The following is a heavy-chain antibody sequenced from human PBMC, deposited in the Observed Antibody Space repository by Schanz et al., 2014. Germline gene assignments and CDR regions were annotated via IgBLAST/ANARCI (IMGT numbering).Heavy chain of an antibody. D-gene: IGHD6-19*01. CDR2: IKQDESEK. J-gene: IGHJ4*02. Sequence: PGGSLRLSCVASGFTFSNYWMTWVRQAPGKGLEWVANIKQDESEKYYVDSVKGRFTISRDNAKSSLYLQMNSLRVEDTAVYYCAASSGWHPSTDYWGQGTLVTVSS. V-gene: IGHV3-7*05. CDR3: AASSGWHPSTDY. CDR1: GFTFSNYW.